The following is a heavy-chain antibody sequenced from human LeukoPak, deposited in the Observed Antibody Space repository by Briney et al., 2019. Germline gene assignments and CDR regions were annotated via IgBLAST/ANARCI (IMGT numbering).Heavy chain of an antibody. CDR2: ISSNGGST. J-gene: IGHJ4*02. CDR3: ARALPYTAIDY. Sequence: GGSLRLSCAASGFTFSSYAMHWVRQAPGKGLEYVSAISSNGGSTYYANSVKGRFTISRDNSKNTLYLRMGSLRAEDTAVYYCARALPYTAIDYWGQGTLVTVSS. D-gene: IGHD5-18*01. V-gene: IGHV3-64*01. CDR1: GFTFSSYA.